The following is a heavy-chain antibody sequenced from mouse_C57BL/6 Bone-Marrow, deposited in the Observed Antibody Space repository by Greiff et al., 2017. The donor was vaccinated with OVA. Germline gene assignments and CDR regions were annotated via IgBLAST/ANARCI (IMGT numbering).Heavy chain of an antibody. CDR1: GYTFTDYY. J-gene: IGHJ2*01. CDR3: ANYYGTPYYFDY. V-gene: IGHV1-26*01. CDR2: INPNNGGT. Sequence: VQLQQSGPELVKPGASVKISCKASGYTFTDYYMNWVKQSHGKSLEWIGDINPNNGGTSYNQKFKGKATLTVDKSSSTAYMELRSLTSEDAAVYDCANYYGTPYYFDYWGKGTTRTVSS. D-gene: IGHD1-1*01.